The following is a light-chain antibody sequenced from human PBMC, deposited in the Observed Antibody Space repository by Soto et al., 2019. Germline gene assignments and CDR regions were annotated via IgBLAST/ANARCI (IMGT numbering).Light chain of an antibody. J-gene: IGLJ2*01. CDR3: QSYDSRLSGWGL. CDR1: SSNIGARYD. V-gene: IGLV1-40*01. Sequence: QLVLTQPPSVSGAPGQRVTITCTGSSSNIGARYDVHWYQQLPGTAPKLLIYGNSNRPSGVPDRFSGSKSGTSASLAITGLQADDEADYYCQSYDSRLSGWGLFGGGTKLTVL. CDR2: GNS.